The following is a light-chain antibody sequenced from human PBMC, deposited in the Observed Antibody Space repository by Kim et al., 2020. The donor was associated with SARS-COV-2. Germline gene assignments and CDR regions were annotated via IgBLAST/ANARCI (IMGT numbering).Light chain of an antibody. Sequence: ALGQTIRITCQGDSLRNYYASWYQQKPGQAPVLVIYGENSRPSGIPDRFSGSSSGDTASLTITGAQAEDEADFYCNSRDSSGHHLVFGTGTKVTVL. CDR1: SLRNYY. V-gene: IGLV3-19*01. CDR3: NSRDSSGHHLV. CDR2: GEN. J-gene: IGLJ1*01.